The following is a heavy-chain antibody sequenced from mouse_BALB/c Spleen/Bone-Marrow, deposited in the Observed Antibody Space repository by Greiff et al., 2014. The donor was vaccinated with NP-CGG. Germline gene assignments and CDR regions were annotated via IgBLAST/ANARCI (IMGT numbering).Heavy chain of an antibody. J-gene: IGHJ3*01. CDR3: ARGDGKYAFAY. V-gene: IGHV1S81*02. CDR2: INPSNGRT. Sequence: QVQLQQSGAELMKPGASVKLSCKASGYTFTTYWMQWVKQRPGQGLEWIGEINPSNGRTNYNEKFKRKATLTVDKSSSTAYMQLSSLTSEDSAVYYCARGDGKYAFAYWGQGTLVTVSA. D-gene: IGHD2-1*01. CDR1: GYTFTTYW.